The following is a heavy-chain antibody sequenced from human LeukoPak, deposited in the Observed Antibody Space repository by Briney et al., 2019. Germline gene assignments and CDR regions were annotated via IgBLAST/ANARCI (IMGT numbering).Heavy chain of an antibody. D-gene: IGHD3-22*01. CDR1: GFTSSSYG. CDR2: IRYDGSNK. V-gene: IGHV3-30*02. Sequence: PGGSLRLSCAASGFTSSSYGMHWVRQAPGKGLEWVAFIRYDGSNKYYADSVKGRFTISRDNSKNTLYLQMNSLRAEDTAVYYCARKDYYDSREAPMNIWGQGTMVTVSS. J-gene: IGHJ3*02. CDR3: ARKDYYDSREAPMNI.